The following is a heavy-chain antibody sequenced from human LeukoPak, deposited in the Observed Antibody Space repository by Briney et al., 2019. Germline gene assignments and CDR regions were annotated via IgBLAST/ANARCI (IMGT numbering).Heavy chain of an antibody. V-gene: IGHV1-2*02. CDR2: INPNSGGT. D-gene: IGHD1-26*01. J-gene: IGHJ4*02. Sequence: ASVKVSCKASGYTFTGYYMHWVRQAPGQGLEWMGWINPNSGGTNYAQKFQGRVTMTRDTSISTAYMELSRLRSDDTAVYYCALVALATTHYFDYWGQGTLVTVSS. CDR1: GYTFTGYY. CDR3: ALVALATTHYFDY.